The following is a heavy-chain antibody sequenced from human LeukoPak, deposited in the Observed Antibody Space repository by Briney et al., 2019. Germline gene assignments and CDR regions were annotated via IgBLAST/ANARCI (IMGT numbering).Heavy chain of an antibody. V-gene: IGHV4-4*07. CDR2: IYTSGSA. CDR3: ARARGGSGSYGHFDS. CDR1: GDSINGYY. D-gene: IGHD1-26*01. Sequence: PSETLSLTCTVSGDSINGYYWTWIRQPAGKGLEWIGRIYTSGSANYNPSLKSRVTMSVDTSKNQFSLKMSSLTAADTAMYYCARARGGSGSYGHFDSWGEGTLVTVSS. J-gene: IGHJ5*01.